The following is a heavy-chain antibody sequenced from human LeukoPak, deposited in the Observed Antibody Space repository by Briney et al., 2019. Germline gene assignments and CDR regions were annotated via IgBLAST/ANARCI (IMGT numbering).Heavy chain of an antibody. V-gene: IGHV4-31*03. CDR3: ARVPPYGSGSYFDY. Sequence: SETLSLTCTVSGGSISSGGYYWSWIRQHPGKGLEWIGYIYYSGSTYYNPSLKSRVTISVDTSKNQFSLKLSSVTAADTAVYYCARVPPYGSGSYFDYWGQGTLLTLSS. J-gene: IGHJ4*02. CDR1: GGSISSGGYY. CDR2: IYYSGST. D-gene: IGHD3-10*01.